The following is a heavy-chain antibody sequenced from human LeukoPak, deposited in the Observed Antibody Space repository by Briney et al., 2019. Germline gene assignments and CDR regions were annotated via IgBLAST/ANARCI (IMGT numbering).Heavy chain of an antibody. D-gene: IGHD6-19*01. V-gene: IGHV3-23*01. Sequence: PTGGSLRLSCAASGFTFSSYAMSWVRQAPGKGLEWVSAISGSGGSTYYADSVKGRFTISRDNSKNTLYLQMNSLRAEDTAVYYCAKTYGFIAVAGNFDYWGQGTLVTVSS. J-gene: IGHJ4*02. CDR3: AKTYGFIAVAGNFDY. CDR1: GFTFSSYA. CDR2: ISGSGGST.